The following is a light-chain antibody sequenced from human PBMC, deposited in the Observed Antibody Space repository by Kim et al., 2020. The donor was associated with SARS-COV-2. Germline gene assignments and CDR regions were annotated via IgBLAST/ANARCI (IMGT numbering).Light chain of an antibody. CDR2: DVS. V-gene: IGLV2-11*01. CDR1: SSDVGGYNY. CDR3: CSYAGSYTFPG. J-gene: IGLJ1*01. Sequence: QSALTQPRSVSGSPGQSVTISCTGTSSDVGGYNYVSWYQQHPGKAPKLMIYDVSKRPSGVPDRFSGSKSGNTASLTISGLQAEDEADYYCCSYAGSYTFPGLGTGTKVTVL.